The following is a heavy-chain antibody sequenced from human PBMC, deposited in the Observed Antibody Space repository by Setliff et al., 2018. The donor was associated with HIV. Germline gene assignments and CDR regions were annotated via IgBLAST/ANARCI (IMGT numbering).Heavy chain of an antibody. Sequence: TLSLTCTVSGGSMRGYYWSWIRQPAGKGLEWIGRVYISGSTNYNPSLESRVTMSLDNSKDQFSLKLSSVTAADTAVYYCARDRGTITMTVFDLWGRGTLVTVSS. CDR1: GGSMRGYY. V-gene: IGHV4-4*07. CDR3: ARDRGTITMTVFDL. D-gene: IGHD3-22*01. CDR2: VYISGST. J-gene: IGHJ2*01.